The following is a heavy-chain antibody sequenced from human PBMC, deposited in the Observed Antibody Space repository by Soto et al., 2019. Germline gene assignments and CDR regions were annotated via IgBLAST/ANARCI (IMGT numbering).Heavy chain of an antibody. Sequence: ASVKVSCKASGYTFTGYYMHWVRQAPGQGLEWKGWINPNSGGTNYAQKFQGWVTMTRDTSISTAYMELSRLRSEDIAVYYCAREPYYYFWSGYPSYYYCGLDVWGQGTTVTVSS. CDR1: GYTFTGYY. V-gene: IGHV1-2*04. CDR2: INPNSGGT. CDR3: AREPYYYFWSGYPSYYYCGLDV. J-gene: IGHJ6*02. D-gene: IGHD3-3*01.